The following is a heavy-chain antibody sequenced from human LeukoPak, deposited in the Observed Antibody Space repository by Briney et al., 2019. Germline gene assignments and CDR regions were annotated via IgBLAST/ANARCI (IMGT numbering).Heavy chain of an antibody. V-gene: IGHV3-21*01. J-gene: IGHJ4*02. Sequence: GGSLRLSCAASGXTFSLYIMKWVRQAPGKGLEWVSSISSSSSYINYADSVKGRFTISRDNAKNSLYLQMNSLRAEDTAVYYCARNIATTGHSAIDYWGQGTLVTVSS. CDR1: GXTFSLYI. CDR2: ISSSSSYI. D-gene: IGHD6-13*01. CDR3: ARNIATTGHSAIDY.